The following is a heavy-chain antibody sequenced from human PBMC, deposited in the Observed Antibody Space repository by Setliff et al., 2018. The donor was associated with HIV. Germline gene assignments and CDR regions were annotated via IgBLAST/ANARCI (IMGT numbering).Heavy chain of an antibody. J-gene: IGHJ4*02. V-gene: IGHV3-48*03. Sequence: HPGGSLRLSCAASGFTFSTHEMNWVRQAPGKGLEWVSYITGSGKTIYYADSVRGRFTISRDNSENTLFLQMNSLRPEDTAVYYCARAGSSRYFDYWGQGTLVTVSS. D-gene: IGHD2-2*01. CDR1: GFTFSTHE. CDR2: ITGSGKTI. CDR3: ARAGSSRYFDY.